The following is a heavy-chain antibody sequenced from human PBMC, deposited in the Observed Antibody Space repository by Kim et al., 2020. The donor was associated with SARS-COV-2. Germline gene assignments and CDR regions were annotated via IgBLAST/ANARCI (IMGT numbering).Heavy chain of an antibody. D-gene: IGHD5-18*01. Sequence: GGSLRLSCAASGFTFSSYGMHWVRQAPGKGLEWVAVIWYDGSNKYYADSVKGRFTISRDNSKNTLYLQMNSLRAEDTAVYYCARDATRGYVVDTAMVELDVWGQGTTVTVSS. CDR3: ARDATRGYVVDTAMVELDV. V-gene: IGHV3-33*01. J-gene: IGHJ6*02. CDR1: GFTFSSYG. CDR2: IWYDGSNK.